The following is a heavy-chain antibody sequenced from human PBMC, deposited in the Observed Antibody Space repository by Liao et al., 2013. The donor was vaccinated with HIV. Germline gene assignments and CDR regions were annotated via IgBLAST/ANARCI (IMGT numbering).Heavy chain of an antibody. D-gene: IGHD4-11*01. CDR2: IYTSGST. CDR3: ARDYSNYDWFDP. Sequence: QVQLQQWGAGLLKPSQTLSLTCTVSGGFISSGSYYWSWIRQPAGKGLEWIGRIYTSGSTNYNPSLKSRVTISVDTSKNQFSLKLSSVTAADTAVYYCARDYSNYDWFDPWGQGTLVTVSS. V-gene: IGHV4-61*02. CDR1: GGFISSGSYY. J-gene: IGHJ5*02.